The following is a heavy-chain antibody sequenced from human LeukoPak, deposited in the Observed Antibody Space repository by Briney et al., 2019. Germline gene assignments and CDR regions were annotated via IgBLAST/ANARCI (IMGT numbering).Heavy chain of an antibody. CDR1: GFTFTNYA. D-gene: IGHD4-23*01. CDR3: ARGARKGDDYGGFFDY. Sequence: GRSLRLSCAASGFTFTNYAMHWVRQAPGKGLEWVAVISYDGSYKDYADSVKGRFTISRDNSKNTLYLQMSSLRLEDTAVYYCARGARKGDDYGGFFDYWGQGTLVPISS. V-gene: IGHV3-30*04. J-gene: IGHJ4*02. CDR2: ISYDGSYK.